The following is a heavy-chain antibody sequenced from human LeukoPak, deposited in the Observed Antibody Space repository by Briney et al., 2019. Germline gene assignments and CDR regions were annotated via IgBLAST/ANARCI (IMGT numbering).Heavy chain of an antibody. CDR1: GGSISSYY. Sequence: SETLSLTCTVSGGSISSYYWSWIRQPAGKGLEWIGRIYTSGSTNYNPSLKSRVTMSVDTSRDQFSLKLSSVTAADTAVYYCARGDTMISFENWGQGTLVTVSS. V-gene: IGHV4-4*07. D-gene: IGHD3-22*01. CDR3: ARGDTMISFEN. J-gene: IGHJ4*02. CDR2: IYTSGST.